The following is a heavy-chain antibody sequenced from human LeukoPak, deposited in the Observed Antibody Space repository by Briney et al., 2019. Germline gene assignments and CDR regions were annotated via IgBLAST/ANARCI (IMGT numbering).Heavy chain of an antibody. D-gene: IGHD6-13*01. CDR2: FYYSGST. CDR1: GDSISSSY. Sequence: PSETLSLTCTVSGDSISSSYWNWIRQPPGKGLEWIGYFYYSGSTNYNPSLKSRVTISLDTSRNQFSLKLTSVTTADTAVYYCARHGNAYSSSWFDYWGHGTLVTVSS. J-gene: IGHJ4*01. V-gene: IGHV4-59*08. CDR3: ARHGNAYSSSWFDY.